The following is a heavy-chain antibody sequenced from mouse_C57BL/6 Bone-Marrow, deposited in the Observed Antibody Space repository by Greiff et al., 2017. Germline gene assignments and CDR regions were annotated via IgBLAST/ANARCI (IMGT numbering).Heavy chain of an antibody. J-gene: IGHJ4*01. Sequence: EVKLMESGGGLVKPGGSLKLSCAASGFTFSDYGMHWVRQAPEQGLEWVAYISSGSSTIYYAETVKGRFTISRDNAKNTLFLQMTSLRSEDTAMYYCARPGSYAMDYWGQGTSVTVSS. CDR2: ISSGSSTI. CDR3: ARPGSYAMDY. CDR1: GFTFSDYG. V-gene: IGHV5-17*01.